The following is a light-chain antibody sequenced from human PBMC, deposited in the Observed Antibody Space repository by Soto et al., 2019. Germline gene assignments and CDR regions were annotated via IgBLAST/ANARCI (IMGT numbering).Light chain of an antibody. CDR3: GSFAASNNLL. V-gene: IGLV2-8*01. CDR1: GSDVGGYNY. Sequence: QSALTQPPSASGSPGQSVTISCTGTGSDVGGYNYVSWYQQHPGKAPKLIIYDVNKRPSGVPDRFSGSKSGNTASLTVSGLQAEYEADYYCGSFAASNNLLFGGGTKLNVL. J-gene: IGLJ2*01. CDR2: DVN.